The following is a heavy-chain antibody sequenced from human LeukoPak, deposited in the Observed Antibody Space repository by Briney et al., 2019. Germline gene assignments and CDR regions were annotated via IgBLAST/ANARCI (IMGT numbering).Heavy chain of an antibody. CDR3: EAAAGTGAFDI. CDR2: IYYSGST. Sequence: SETLSLTCTVSGGSISSSSYYWGWIRQPPGKGLEWIGSIYYSGSTYYNPSLKSRVTISVDTSKNQFSLKLSSVTAADTAVYYCEAAAGTGAFDIWGQGTMVTVSS. CDR1: GGSISSSSYY. J-gene: IGHJ3*02. V-gene: IGHV4-39*01. D-gene: IGHD6-13*01.